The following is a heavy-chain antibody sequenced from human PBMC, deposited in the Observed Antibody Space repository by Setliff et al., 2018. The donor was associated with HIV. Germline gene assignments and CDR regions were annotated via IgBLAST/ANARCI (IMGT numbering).Heavy chain of an antibody. Sequence: GASVKVSCKASGYTFTDYYIHWVRQAPGQGLEWMGAIVPILGIANSAQKFQGRVTITTDESTNTAYMELSSLRSDDTAVYYCARGQYGDELFDYWGQGTLVTVSS. CDR2: IVPILGIA. CDR3: ARGQYGDELFDY. D-gene: IGHD4-17*01. J-gene: IGHJ4*02. V-gene: IGHV1-69*10. CDR1: GYTFTDYY.